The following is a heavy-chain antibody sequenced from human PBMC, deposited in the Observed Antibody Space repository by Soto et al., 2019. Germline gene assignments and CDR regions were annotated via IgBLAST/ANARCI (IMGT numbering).Heavy chain of an antibody. V-gene: IGHV4-59*01. D-gene: IGHD3-3*01. CDR3: ARAGDYDFWSGYSNDAFDI. CDR1: SGSMSGYY. J-gene: IGHJ3*02. CDR2: IYYSGST. Sequence: SETLSLTCTVSSGSMSGYYWNWIRQPPGKGLEWIGYIYYSGSTNYNPSLKSRVTISVDTSKNQFSLKLSSVTAADTAVYYCARAGDYDFWSGYSNDAFDIWGQGTMVAVSS.